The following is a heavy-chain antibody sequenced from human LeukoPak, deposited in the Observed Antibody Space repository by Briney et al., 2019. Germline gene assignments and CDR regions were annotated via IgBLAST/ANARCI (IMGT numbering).Heavy chain of an antibody. CDR2: ISAYNGST. CDR1: GYTFTGYY. V-gene: IGHV1-18*04. D-gene: IGHD6-19*01. CDR3: ARARAVAGTIAPGDY. Sequence: ASVKVSCKASGYTFTGYYMHWVRQAPGQGLEWMGWISAYNGSTNYAQKLQGRVTMTTDTSTSTAYMELRSLRSDDTAVYYCARARAVAGTIAPGDYWGQGTLVTVSS. J-gene: IGHJ4*02.